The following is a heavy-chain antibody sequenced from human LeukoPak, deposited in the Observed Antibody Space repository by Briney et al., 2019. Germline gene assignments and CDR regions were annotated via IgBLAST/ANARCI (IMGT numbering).Heavy chain of an antibody. CDR1: GYTFNSYG. J-gene: IGHJ3*02. D-gene: IGHD3-22*01. V-gene: IGHV1-18*01. CDR3: ARSGFYYAFNAFDI. CDR2: ISAYNGDT. Sequence: ASVKVSCKASGYTFNSYGFNWVRQAPGQGLEWMGWISAYNGDTIYAQKLQGRVTMTTHTSTSTVYMELRSLRSDDTAVYYCARSGFYYAFNAFDIWGQGTMVTVSS.